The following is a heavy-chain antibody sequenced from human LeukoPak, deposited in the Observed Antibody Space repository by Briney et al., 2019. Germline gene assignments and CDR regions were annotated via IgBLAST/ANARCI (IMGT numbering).Heavy chain of an antibody. CDR3: TSRYCTTTNCYSFDN. D-gene: IGHD2-2*01. CDR1: GFTFSSYA. J-gene: IGHJ3*02. V-gene: IGHV3-21*06. CDR2: ISSSSAHI. Sequence: GGSLRLSCAASGFTFSSYAMSWVRQAPGKGLEWVSSISSSSAHIFYADSVKGRFSISRDNAKNSLYLQMNSLRVEDTAVYYCTSRYCTTTNCYSFDNWGQGTMVTVSS.